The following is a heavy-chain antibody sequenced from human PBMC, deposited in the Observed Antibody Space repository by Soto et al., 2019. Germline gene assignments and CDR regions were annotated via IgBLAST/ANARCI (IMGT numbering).Heavy chain of an antibody. V-gene: IGHV4-59*01. CDR3: ARDQLMITFWGVESYGMDV. CDR2: IYYSGST. CDR1: GGSISSYY. J-gene: IGHJ6*02. D-gene: IGHD3-16*01. Sequence: PSETLSLTCTVSGGSISSYYWSWIRQPPGKGLEWIGYIYYSGSTNYNPPLKSRVTISVDTSKNQFSLKLSSVTAADTAVYYCARDQLMITFWGVESYGMDVWDQGTTVTISS.